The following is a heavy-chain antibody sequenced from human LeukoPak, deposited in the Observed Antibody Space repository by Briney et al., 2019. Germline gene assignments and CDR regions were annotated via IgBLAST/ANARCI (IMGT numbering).Heavy chain of an antibody. CDR3: AKDRIKDCSGGSCYSAYFDY. V-gene: IGHV3-43*01. Sequence: GGSLRLSCAASGFTFDDYTMHWVRQAPGKGLERVSLISWDGGSTYYADSVKGRFTISRDNSKNSLYLQINSLRTEDTALYYCAKDRIKDCSGGSCYSAYFDYWGQGTLVTVSS. J-gene: IGHJ4*02. D-gene: IGHD2-15*01. CDR1: GFTFDDYT. CDR2: ISWDGGST.